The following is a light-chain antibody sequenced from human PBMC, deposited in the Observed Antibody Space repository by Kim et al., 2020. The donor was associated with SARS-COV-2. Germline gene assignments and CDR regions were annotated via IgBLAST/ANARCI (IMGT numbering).Light chain of an antibody. CDR3: AAWDDTLDGPV. CDR2: GLN. J-gene: IGLJ3*02. V-gene: IGLV1-44*01. Sequence: ELTQPPSASGTPGQRVTISCFGSSSNIRGNTVNWYQQVPGRAPKLLSYGLNQRPSGVPDRFAASKSDTSASLAISGLQSEDEADYYCAAWDDTLDGPVFGGGTQLTVL. CDR1: SSNIRGNT.